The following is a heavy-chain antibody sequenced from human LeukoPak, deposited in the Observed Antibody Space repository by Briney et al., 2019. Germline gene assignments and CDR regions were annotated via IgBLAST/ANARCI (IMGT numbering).Heavy chain of an antibody. CDR2: ISYDGSNK. D-gene: IGHD3-3*01. CDR3: AKLIPAYYDFWSGNFDY. V-gene: IGHV3-30*18. J-gene: IGHJ4*02. Sequence: RSLRLSCAASGFTFSSYGMHWFRQAPGKRLEWVAVISYDGSNKYYADSVKGRFTISIDNSKNTLYLQMNSLRAEDTAVYYCAKLIPAYYDFWSGNFDYWGQGTLVTVSS. CDR1: GFTFSSYG.